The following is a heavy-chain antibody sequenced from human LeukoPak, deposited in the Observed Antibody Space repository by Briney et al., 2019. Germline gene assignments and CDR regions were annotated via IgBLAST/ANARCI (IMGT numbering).Heavy chain of an antibody. J-gene: IGHJ6*03. Sequence: GGSLRLSCAASGFTFSSYEMNWVRQAPGKGLEWVSYISSSGSTIYYADSVKGRFTISRDNAKNSLYLQMNSLRAEDTAVYYCARRRKLDGPDDYYYYYYYMDVWGKGTTVTISS. CDR1: GFTFSSYE. CDR3: ARRRKLDGPDDYYYYYYYMDV. V-gene: IGHV3-48*03. D-gene: IGHD3-3*01. CDR2: ISSSGSTI.